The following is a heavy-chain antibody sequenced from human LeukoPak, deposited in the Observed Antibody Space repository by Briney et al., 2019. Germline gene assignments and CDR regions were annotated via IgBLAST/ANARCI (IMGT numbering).Heavy chain of an antibody. CDR1: GGTFSSYA. Sequence: GASVKVSCKASGGTFSSYAMSWVRQAPGKGLEWVSAISGSGGSTYYADSVKGRFTISRDNSKNTLYLQMNSLRAEDTAVYYCAKFLERSFSYYYYYMDVWGKGTTVTVSS. CDR2: ISGSGGST. D-gene: IGHD3-3*01. V-gene: IGHV3-23*01. CDR3: AKFLERSFSYYYYYMDV. J-gene: IGHJ6*03.